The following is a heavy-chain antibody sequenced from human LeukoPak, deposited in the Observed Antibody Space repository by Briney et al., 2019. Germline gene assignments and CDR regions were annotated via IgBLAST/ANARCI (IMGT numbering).Heavy chain of an antibody. CDR2: SSTYNGNT. CDR3: ARRYYDSSGNYDYFDY. CDR1: GYTFTTYG. D-gene: IGHD3-22*01. J-gene: IGHJ4*02. Sequence: ASVKVSCKASGYTFTTYGISWVRQAPGEGLEWMGWSSTYNGNTNYAQNLQGRVTMTTDTSTSTAYMELRSLRSDDTAVYYCARRYYDSSGNYDYFDYWGQGTLVTVSS. V-gene: IGHV1-18*01.